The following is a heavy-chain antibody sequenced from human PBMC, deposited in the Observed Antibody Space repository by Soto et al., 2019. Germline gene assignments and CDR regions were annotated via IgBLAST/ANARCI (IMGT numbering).Heavy chain of an antibody. D-gene: IGHD3-22*01. CDR3: AREGGSYDSGGYLIRGAFDI. CDR2: IYFRGNT. Sequence: SETLSVTCSFSVDSISMIDYYWTWIRQHPEKGMEWIGNIYFRGNTYYSPSLESRLTISVDTSKNQFSLKLTSVTAADTAVYYCAREGGSYDSGGYLIRGAFDIWGQGTMVTVSS. V-gene: IGHV4-31*03. J-gene: IGHJ3*02. CDR1: VDSISMIDYY.